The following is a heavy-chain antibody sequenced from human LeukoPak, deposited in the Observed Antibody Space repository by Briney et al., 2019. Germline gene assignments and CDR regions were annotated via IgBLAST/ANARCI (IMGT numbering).Heavy chain of an antibody. CDR1: GYTLTELS. V-gene: IGHV1-24*01. Sequence: ASVKVSCKVSGYTLTELSMHRVRQAPGKGLEWMGGFDPEDGETIYAQNLQGRVTMTTDASTSTAYMELRSLKSDDTAVYYCVRDDYRMTGRITIFPGFDPWGQGTLVTVSS. D-gene: IGHD3-3*01. CDR3: VRDDYRMTGRITIFPGFDP. J-gene: IGHJ5*02. CDR2: FDPEDGET.